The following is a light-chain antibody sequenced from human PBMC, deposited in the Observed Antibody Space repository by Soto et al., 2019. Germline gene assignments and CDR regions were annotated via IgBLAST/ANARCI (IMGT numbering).Light chain of an antibody. CDR2: GAS. V-gene: IGKV3-20*01. Sequence: EIVLTQSPGTLSLSPGERATLSCRASQSGNSRDLAWYRQKPGQAPSLLIYGASNRATVIPDRFSCSGSGTDFSLTISRLEPEDFAVYYCLRYGDSPPSYTFGQGTKLEIK. CDR1: QSGNSRD. J-gene: IGKJ2*01. CDR3: LRYGDSPPSYT.